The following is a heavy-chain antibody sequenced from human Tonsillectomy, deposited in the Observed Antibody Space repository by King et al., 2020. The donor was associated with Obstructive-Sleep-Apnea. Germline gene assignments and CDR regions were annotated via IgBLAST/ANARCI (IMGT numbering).Heavy chain of an antibody. V-gene: IGHV3-43D*03. D-gene: IGHD3-10*01. J-gene: IGHJ6*02. CDR2: ISWDGGNI. CDR3: TRGGTNRGNFYYYYGMDV. Sequence: EVQLVESGGVVVQPGGSLTLSCAASGFTFDEYVMHWVRQAPGKGLEWVSLISWDGGNIYYADSVKGRFTISRDNSRNSLFLQMNSLRAEDTALYYCTRGGTNRGNFYYYYGMDVWGQGTTVTVSS. CDR1: GFTFDEYV.